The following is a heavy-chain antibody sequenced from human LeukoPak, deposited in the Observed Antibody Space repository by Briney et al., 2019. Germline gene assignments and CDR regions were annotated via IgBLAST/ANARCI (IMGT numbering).Heavy chain of an antibody. V-gene: IGHV3-7*01. CDR1: GFTFSNYW. Sequence: GGSLRLSCIASGFTFSNYWMSWVRLATGKGAEWVAAIKPDGSEKSSLDSVKGRFTISRNNAKNSLYLEMYSLRAEETAVYYCAREAFWGQGTLVTVSS. J-gene: IGHJ4*02. CDR2: IKPDGSEK. CDR3: AREAF.